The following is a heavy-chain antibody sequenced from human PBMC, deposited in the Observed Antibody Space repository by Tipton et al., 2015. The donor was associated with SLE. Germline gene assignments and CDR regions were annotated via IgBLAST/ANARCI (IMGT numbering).Heavy chain of an antibody. CDR2: INHSGST. CDR1: GASINDHY. Sequence: TLSLTCSVSGASINDHYWSWIRQPPGKGLEWIGEINHSGSTNYNPSLKSRVTISVDTSKNQFSLKLSSVTAADTAVYYCARNPTSYCSGGSCYSPWFDPWGQGTLVTVSS. D-gene: IGHD2-15*01. CDR3: ARNPTSYCSGGSCYSPWFDP. J-gene: IGHJ5*02. V-gene: IGHV4-34*01.